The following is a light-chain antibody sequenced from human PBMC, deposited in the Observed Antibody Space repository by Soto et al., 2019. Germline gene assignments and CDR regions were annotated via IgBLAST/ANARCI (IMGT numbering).Light chain of an antibody. V-gene: IGLV2-14*03. Sequence: QSALTQPASVSGSPGQSITISCTGTSSDVGAYNFVSWYQQHPGKLPKLMIFDVSRRPSGVSDRFSGSKSGNTASLTISGLQPEDEGDYYCISYSSSSTHVFGSGTKLTVL. J-gene: IGLJ1*01. CDR3: ISYSSSSTHV. CDR2: DVS. CDR1: SSDVGAYNF.